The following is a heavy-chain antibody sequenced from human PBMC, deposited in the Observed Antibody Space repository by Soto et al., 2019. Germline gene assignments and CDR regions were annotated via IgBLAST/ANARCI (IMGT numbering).Heavy chain of an antibody. J-gene: IGHJ5*02. Sequence: SETLCLTCTVSGGSISSSSYYWGWIRQPPGKGQEWIGSIYYSGSTYYNPSLKSRVTISVDTSKNQFSLKLSSVTAADTAVYYCARHGGYCSGGSCYLIGWFDPWGQGTLVTVSS. D-gene: IGHD2-15*01. CDR3: ARHGGYCSGGSCYLIGWFDP. CDR2: IYYSGST. V-gene: IGHV4-39*01. CDR1: GGSISSSSYY.